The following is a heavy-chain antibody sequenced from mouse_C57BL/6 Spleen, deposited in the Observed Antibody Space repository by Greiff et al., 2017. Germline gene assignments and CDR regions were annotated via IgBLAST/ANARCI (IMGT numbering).Heavy chain of an antibody. CDR3: ARFPSTMVTTRDFDV. J-gene: IGHJ1*03. CDR2: ILPGSGRT. V-gene: IGHV1-9*01. Sequence: VQLQQSGAELMKPGASVKLSCKATGYTFTGYWIEWVKQRPGHGLEWIGEILPGSGRTNYNEKFKGKATFTADTSSNTAYMQLSSLTTEDSAIYYCARFPSTMVTTRDFDVWGTGTTVTVSS. D-gene: IGHD2-2*01. CDR1: GYTFTGYW.